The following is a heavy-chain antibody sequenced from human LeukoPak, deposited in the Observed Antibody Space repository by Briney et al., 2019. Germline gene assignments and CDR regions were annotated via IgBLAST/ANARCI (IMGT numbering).Heavy chain of an antibody. Sequence: GGSLRLSCAASGFTFSSYSMNWVRQAPGKGLEWVSSISSSSSYIYYAGSVKGRFTISRDNAKNSLYLQMNSLRAEDTAVYYCARESLGSSGYYRDYWGQGTLVAVSS. CDR1: GFTFSSYS. D-gene: IGHD3-22*01. J-gene: IGHJ4*02. CDR3: ARESLGSSGYYRDY. V-gene: IGHV3-21*01. CDR2: ISSSSSYI.